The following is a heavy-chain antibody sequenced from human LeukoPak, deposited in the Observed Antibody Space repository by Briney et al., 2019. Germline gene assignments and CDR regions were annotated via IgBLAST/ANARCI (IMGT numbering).Heavy chain of an antibody. D-gene: IGHD5-12*01. V-gene: IGHV3-64*01. CDR1: GFTFSNYX. J-gene: IGHJ3*02. Sequence: KPGGSLRLSCAASGFTFSNYXMXXVRQXPGXXXXXXXXXSGNGGSTYYASSVXXXFAXSRDNSKNTLYLQVGSLRAEDMAVYYCARERYSGYDFDAFDIWGQGTMVTVSS. CDR3: ARERYSGYDFDAFDI. CDR2: XSGNGGST.